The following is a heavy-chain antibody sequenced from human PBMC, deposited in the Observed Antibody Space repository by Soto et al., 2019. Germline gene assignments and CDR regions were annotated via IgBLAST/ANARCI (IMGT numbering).Heavy chain of an antibody. CDR1: GGTFSSYA. Sequence: QVQLVQSGAEVKKPGSSVKVSCKASGGTFSSYAISWVRQAPGQGLEWMGGIIPIFGTANYAQKFQGRVTITGDESTSTAYMELSSLGSEDTAVYYCARVMSSPVGDGDNFGYFDYWGQGTLVTVSS. J-gene: IGHJ4*02. CDR3: ARVMSSPVGDGDNFGYFDY. V-gene: IGHV1-69*01. CDR2: IIPIFGTA. D-gene: IGHD3-10*01.